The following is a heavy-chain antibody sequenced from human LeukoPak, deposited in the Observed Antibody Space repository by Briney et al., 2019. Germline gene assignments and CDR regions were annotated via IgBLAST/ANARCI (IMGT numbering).Heavy chain of an antibody. CDR3: ANYVYDSGNRRFDY. Sequence: GGPLRLSCAASGFTFSTYVMNWVRQAPGKGLEWVSTISGRSETTYYSDSVKGRFTISRDNPKNTLYLQMNSLRAEDTAVYYCANYVYDSGNRRFDYWGQGTLVTVSS. CDR1: GFTFSTYV. J-gene: IGHJ4*02. V-gene: IGHV3-23*01. D-gene: IGHD3-10*01. CDR2: ISGRSETT.